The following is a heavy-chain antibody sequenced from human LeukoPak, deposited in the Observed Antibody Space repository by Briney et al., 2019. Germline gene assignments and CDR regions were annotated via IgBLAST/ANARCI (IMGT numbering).Heavy chain of an antibody. CDR3: ARGLSYYDSSGYYWRYYYFDY. D-gene: IGHD3-22*01. CDR2: INHSGST. J-gene: IGHJ4*02. CDR1: GGSFSGYY. Sequence: SETLSLTCAVYGGSFSGYYWSWIRQPPGKGLEWIGEINHSGSTNYNPSLKSRVTISVDTSKNQFSLKLSSVTAADTAVYYCARGLSYYDSSGYYWRYYYFDYWGQGTLVTVPS. V-gene: IGHV4-34*01.